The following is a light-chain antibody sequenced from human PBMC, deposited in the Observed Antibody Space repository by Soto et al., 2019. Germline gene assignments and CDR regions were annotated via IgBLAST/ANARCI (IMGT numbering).Light chain of an antibody. CDR3: QQYNNWPPYT. CDR1: QSVSSN. CDR2: GAS. V-gene: IGKV3-15*01. J-gene: IGKJ2*01. Sequence: EIVMTQSPATLSVSPGERATLSCRASQSVSSNLAWYQQKPGQAPRILIYGASTRATGIPARFSGSGSGTEFTLTISSLQSEDFAVYYCQQYNNWPPYTFCQGTTLEIK.